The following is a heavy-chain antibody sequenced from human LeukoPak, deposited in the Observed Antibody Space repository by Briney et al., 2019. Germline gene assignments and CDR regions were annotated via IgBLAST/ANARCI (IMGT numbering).Heavy chain of an antibody. V-gene: IGHV4-4*07. CDR3: ARDLWSTSRMGTY. J-gene: IGHJ4*02. CDR2: IYTSGST. Sequence: PSETLSLTCTVSGGSISSYYWSWIRQPAGKGLEWIGRIYTSGSTNYNPSLKSRVAMSLDTSISTAYMELSRLRSDDTAVYYCARDLWSTSRMGTYWGQGTLVTVSS. CDR1: GGSISSYY. D-gene: IGHD2-2*01.